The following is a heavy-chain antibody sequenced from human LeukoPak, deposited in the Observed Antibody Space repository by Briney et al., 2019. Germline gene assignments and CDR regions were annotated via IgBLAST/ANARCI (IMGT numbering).Heavy chain of an antibody. Sequence: PSETLSLTCAVYGGSFSGYYWSWIRQPPGKGLEWIGEINHSGSTNYNPSLKSRVTISVDTSRNQFSLKLSSVTAADTAVYYCARPQRYQLLYRWFDPWGQGTLVTVSS. CDR2: INHSGST. CDR3: ARPQRYQLLYRWFDP. D-gene: IGHD2-2*01. J-gene: IGHJ5*02. V-gene: IGHV4-34*01. CDR1: GGSFSGYY.